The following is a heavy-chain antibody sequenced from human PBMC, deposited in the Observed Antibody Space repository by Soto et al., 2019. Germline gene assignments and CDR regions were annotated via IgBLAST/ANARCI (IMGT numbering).Heavy chain of an antibody. D-gene: IGHD6-19*01. CDR3: ARGIEGWYQGRYYYGMDV. CDR2: IYYSGST. Sequence: QVQLQESGPGLVKPSETLSLTCTVSGGSVSSGSYYWSWIRQPPGKGLEWIGYIYYSGSTNYNPSLKNRVNISVDTSKNQLALKLSSVTAADTAVYYCARGIEGWYQGRYYYGMDVWGQGTTVTVSS. V-gene: IGHV4-61*01. CDR1: GGSVSSGSYY. J-gene: IGHJ6*02.